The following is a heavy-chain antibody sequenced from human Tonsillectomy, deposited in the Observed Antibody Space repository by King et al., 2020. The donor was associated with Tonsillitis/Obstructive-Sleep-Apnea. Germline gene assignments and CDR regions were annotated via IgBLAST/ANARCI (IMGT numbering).Heavy chain of an antibody. CDR1: GFTVSSNY. J-gene: IGHJ4*02. CDR3: ARVVSGGYYFDY. V-gene: IGHV3-66*01. CDR2: ISGDGST. Sequence: VQLVESGGGLVQPGWSLRLSCAASGFTVSSNYMCWVRQAPGKGLEWVAVISGDGSTYYTDALKGSFIINRDNSKNTLYHQMNSLRAEDTAVYYCARVVSGGYYFDYWGQGTLVTVSS. D-gene: IGHD5/OR15-5a*01.